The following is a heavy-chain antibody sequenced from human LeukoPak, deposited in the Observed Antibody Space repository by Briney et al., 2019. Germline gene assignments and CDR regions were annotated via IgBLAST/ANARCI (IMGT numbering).Heavy chain of an antibody. CDR2: INPNSGGT. D-gene: IGHD3-10*01. J-gene: IGHJ5*02. CDR1: GYTFTGYY. CDR3: ARNRAYYYGSGSYYPRYNWFDP. V-gene: IGHV1-2*02. Sequence: ASVKVSCKASGYTFTGYYMHWVRQAPGQGLEWMGWINPNSGGTNYAQKFQGRVTMTRDTSISTAYMELSRLRSDDTAAYYCARNRAYYYGSGSYYPRYNWFDPWGQGTLVTVSS.